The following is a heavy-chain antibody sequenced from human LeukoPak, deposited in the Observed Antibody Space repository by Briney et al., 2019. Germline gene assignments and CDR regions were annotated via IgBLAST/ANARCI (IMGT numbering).Heavy chain of an antibody. J-gene: IGHJ5*02. CDR1: GFTFSSYA. Sequence: PGGSLRLSCAASGFTFSSYAMSWVRQAPGKGLEWVSAISGSGGSTYYADSVKGRFTISRDNSKNTLYLQMNSLRAEDTAVYYCARALPKTTYYDFWSGYYSNWFDPWGQGTLVTVSS. D-gene: IGHD3-3*01. V-gene: IGHV3-23*01. CDR3: ARALPKTTYYDFWSGYYSNWFDP. CDR2: ISGSGGST.